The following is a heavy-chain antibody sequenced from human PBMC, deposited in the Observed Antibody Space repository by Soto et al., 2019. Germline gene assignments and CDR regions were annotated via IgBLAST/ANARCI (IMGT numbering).Heavy chain of an antibody. CDR3: ARDRYYDSSGPILAPSDRRYYGMDV. D-gene: IGHD3-22*01. Sequence: ASVKVSCKVSGYTLTELSMHWVRQAPGKGLEWMGGFDPEDGETIYAQKFQGRVTMTEDTSTDTAYMELSRLKSNDTAVYYCARDRYYDSSGPILAPSDRRYYGMDVWGQGTTVTVSS. V-gene: IGHV1-24*01. J-gene: IGHJ6*02. CDR1: GYTLTELS. CDR2: FDPEDGET.